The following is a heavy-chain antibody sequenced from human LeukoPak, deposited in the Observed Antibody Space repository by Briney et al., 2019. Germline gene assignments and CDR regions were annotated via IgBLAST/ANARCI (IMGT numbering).Heavy chain of an antibody. CDR1: GFTFSSYW. Sequence: GGPLRLSCAASGFTFSSYWMSWVRQAPGKGLERGANIKQDGSEKYYVDSVKGRFTISRDNAKNSLYLQMNSLRAEDTAVYYCAREGITMIVVARGYFDYWGQGTLVTVSS. CDR2: IKQDGSEK. V-gene: IGHV3-7*01. CDR3: AREGITMIVVARGYFDY. D-gene: IGHD3-22*01. J-gene: IGHJ4*02.